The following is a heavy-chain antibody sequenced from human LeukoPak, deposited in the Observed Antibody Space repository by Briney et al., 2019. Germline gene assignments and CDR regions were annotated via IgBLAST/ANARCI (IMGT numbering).Heavy chain of an antibody. V-gene: IGHV3-7*01. CDR2: IKQDGSEK. CDR1: RFTFSSYW. Sequence: GGSLRLSCAASRFTFSSYWMSWVRQAPGKGLEWVANIKQDGSEKYYVDSVKGRFTISRDNAKNSLYLQMNSLRAEDTAVYYCARYGDCGDYPDYWGQGTLVTVSS. CDR3: ARYGDCGDYPDY. J-gene: IGHJ4*02. D-gene: IGHD2-21*02.